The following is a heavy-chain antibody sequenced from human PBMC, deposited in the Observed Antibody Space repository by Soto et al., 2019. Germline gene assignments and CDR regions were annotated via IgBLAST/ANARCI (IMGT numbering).Heavy chain of an antibody. CDR3: ARCPFSSSCFDV. V-gene: IGHV5-51*01. Sequence: PGESLKISCQCSGYTFSNFWIGWVRQLPGQGLEWMGIIYPGDHETRYSPSFLGKVTISAEKSINTAYLQWSSLEASDSAFYFCARCPFSSSCFDVWGQGALVTVSS. CDR1: GYTFSNFW. J-gene: IGHJ4*02. CDR2: IYPGDHET. D-gene: IGHD6-13*01.